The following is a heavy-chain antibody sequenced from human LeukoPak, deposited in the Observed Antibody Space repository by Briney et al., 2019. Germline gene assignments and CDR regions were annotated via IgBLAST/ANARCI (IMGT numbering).Heavy chain of an antibody. CDR2: IYYSGST. V-gene: IGHV4-30-4*08. J-gene: IGHJ6*03. Sequence: SQTLSLTCTVSGGSISSGDYYWSWIRQPPGKGLEWIGYIYYSGSTYYNPSLKSRVTISVDTSKNQFSLKLSSVTAADTAVYYCARALGGRVYHTEYYYYYYYMDVWGKGTTVTVSS. CDR1: GGSISSGDYY. D-gene: IGHD3-10*01. CDR3: ARALGGRVYHTEYYYYYYYMDV.